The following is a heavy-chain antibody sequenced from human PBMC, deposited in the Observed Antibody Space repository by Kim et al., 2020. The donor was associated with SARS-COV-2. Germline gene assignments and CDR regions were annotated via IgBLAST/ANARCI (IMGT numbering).Heavy chain of an antibody. J-gene: IGHJ4*02. V-gene: IGHV3-23*01. Sequence: DSVKGRFTISRDNSKNTLYLQMNSLRAEDTAVYYCAKSLIYGSGSRRDNYWGQGTLVTVSS. CDR3: AKSLIYGSGSRRDNY. D-gene: IGHD3-10*01.